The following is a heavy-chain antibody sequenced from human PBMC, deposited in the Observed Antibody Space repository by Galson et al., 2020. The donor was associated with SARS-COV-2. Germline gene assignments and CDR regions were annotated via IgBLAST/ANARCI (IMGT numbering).Heavy chain of an antibody. CDR3: AKDRSDCSGGSCYFIGWFDP. CDR1: GFTFSSYG. V-gene: IGHV3-30*18. D-gene: IGHD2-15*01. J-gene: IGHJ5*02. Sequence: TGGSLRLSCAASGFTFSSYGMHWVRQAPGKGLEWVAVISYDGSNKYYADSLKGRFTISRDNSKNTLYLQMNSLRAEDTAVYYCAKDRSDCSGGSCYFIGWFDPWGQGTLVTVSS. CDR2: ISYDGSNK.